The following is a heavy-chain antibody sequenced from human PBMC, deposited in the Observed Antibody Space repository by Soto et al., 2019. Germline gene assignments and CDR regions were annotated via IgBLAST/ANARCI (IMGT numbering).Heavy chain of an antibody. J-gene: IGHJ3*02. V-gene: IGHV1-69*12. CDR2: IIPICSTT. CDR3: AREVAADGTFREDVFDI. CDR1: GGTFSNHA. Sequence: QVHLVQSGAEVKKPGSSVKVSCKAPGGTFSNHAINWVRQAPGQGLEWVGRIIPICSTTNYAQKFQGRVTMTADESTITAYLELSSLKQDDTAVYYCAREVAADGTFREDVFDIWGQGTLVTVSS. D-gene: IGHD6-13*01.